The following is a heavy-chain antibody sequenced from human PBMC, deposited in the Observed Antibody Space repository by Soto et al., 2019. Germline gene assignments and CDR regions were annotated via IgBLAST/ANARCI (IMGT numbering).Heavy chain of an antibody. CDR1: GFTFSSYA. D-gene: IGHD6-13*01. CDR2: ISGSGGST. Sequence: EVQLLESGGGLVQPGGSLRLSCAASGFTFSSYAMSWVRQAPGKGLEWVSAISGSGGSTYYADSVKGRFTISRDNSKNTLYLQMNSLRAEDTVVYYCAKVGYSSSSFGMDVWGQGTTVTVSS. J-gene: IGHJ6*02. V-gene: IGHV3-23*01. CDR3: AKVGYSSSSFGMDV.